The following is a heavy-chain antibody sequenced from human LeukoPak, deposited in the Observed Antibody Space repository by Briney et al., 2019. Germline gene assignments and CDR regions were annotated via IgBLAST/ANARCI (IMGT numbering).Heavy chain of an antibody. Sequence: PGGSLRLSCVASGFTFSTYAMNWIRQVPGKGLEWVAYFGSTGTIHYADSMRGRFTISRDNAEMSLFLHMNSLRVDDTAVYYCARSNGLRYFDRWGQGTLVTVSS. V-gene: IGHV3-48*04. J-gene: IGHJ4*02. CDR1: GFTFSTYA. CDR3: ARSNGLRYFDR. CDR2: FGSTGTI. D-gene: IGHD2-8*01.